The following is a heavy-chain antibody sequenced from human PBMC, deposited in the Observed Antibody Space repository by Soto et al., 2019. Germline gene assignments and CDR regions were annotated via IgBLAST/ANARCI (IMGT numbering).Heavy chain of an antibody. Sequence: PSETLSLTCTVSGASISSGDHFWTWLRQPPGKGLEWIGYIYYSGSTYYNPSLKSRLAISVDTSKNQFSLTLTSVTAADTAVYYCAREEALIVVPTGGIDYSFDYWGQGTLVTVSS. D-gene: IGHD3-22*01. CDR2: IYYSGST. V-gene: IGHV4-30-4*01. CDR3: AREEALIVVPTGGIDYSFDY. CDR1: GASISSGDHF. J-gene: IGHJ4*02.